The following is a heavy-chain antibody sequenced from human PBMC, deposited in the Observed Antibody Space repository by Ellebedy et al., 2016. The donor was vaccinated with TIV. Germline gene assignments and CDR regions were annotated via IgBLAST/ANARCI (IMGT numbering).Heavy chain of an antibody. J-gene: IGHJ4*02. CDR1: GFSFEDYA. CDR3: AKGNVQLWQEIDN. Sequence: SLKISCAASGFSFEDYALHWVRQAPGKGLEWVSGVSWNSAEIGYGDSVKGRFTISRDNPKNTLYLQMKSLRAEDTALYYCAKGNVQLWQEIDNWGQGTLVTVSS. V-gene: IGHV3-9*01. CDR2: VSWNSAEI. D-gene: IGHD5-18*01.